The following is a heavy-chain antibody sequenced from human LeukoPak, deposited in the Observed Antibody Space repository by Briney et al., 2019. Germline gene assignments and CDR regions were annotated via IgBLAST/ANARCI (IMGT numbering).Heavy chain of an antibody. J-gene: IGHJ6*02. CDR3: ARDGGGGYDPYYYYGMDV. CDR1: GFTFSSYW. D-gene: IGHD6-19*01. Sequence: QPGGSLRLSCAASGFTFSSYWMTWVRQAPGKGLEWVANIKHDGSEKYYVDSMKGRFTISRDNAKNSLYLQMNSLRAEDTAVYYCARDGGGGYDPYYYYGMDVWGQGTTVTVSS. CDR2: IKHDGSEK. V-gene: IGHV3-7*01.